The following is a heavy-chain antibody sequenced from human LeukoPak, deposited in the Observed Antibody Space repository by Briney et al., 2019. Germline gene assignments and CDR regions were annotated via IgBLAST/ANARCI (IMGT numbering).Heavy chain of an antibody. D-gene: IGHD4-17*01. J-gene: IGHJ4*02. CDR1: GYTFTGYH. Sequence: ASVKVSCKASGYTFTGYHMHWVRQAPGQGLEWMGWINPNSGGTNYAQKFQGRVTMTRDTSISTAYMELSRLRSDDTAVYYCARVHSTVTTLGYWGQGTLVSVSS. V-gene: IGHV1-2*02. CDR3: ARVHSTVTTLGY. CDR2: INPNSGGT.